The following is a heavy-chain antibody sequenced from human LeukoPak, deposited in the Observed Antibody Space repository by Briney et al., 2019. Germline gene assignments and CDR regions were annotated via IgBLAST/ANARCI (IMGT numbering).Heavy chain of an antibody. CDR2: INPNSGGT. V-gene: IGHV1-2*02. CDR1: GYTFTGYY. J-gene: IGHJ3*02. D-gene: IGHD3-22*01. Sequence: ASVKVSCTASGYTFTGYYMHWVRQAPGQGLEWMGWINPNSGGTNYAQKFQGRVTMTRDTSISTAYMELSRLRSDDTAVYYCARGPYSYDSSGAFDIWGQGTMVTVSS. CDR3: ARGPYSYDSSGAFDI.